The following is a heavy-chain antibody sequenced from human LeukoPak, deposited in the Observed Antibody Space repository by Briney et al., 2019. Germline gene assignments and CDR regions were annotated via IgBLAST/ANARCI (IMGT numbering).Heavy chain of an antibody. J-gene: IGHJ4*02. CDR2: INPNSGGT. D-gene: IGHD5-12*01. CDR1: GGTFSNYA. Sequence: GASVKVSCKASGGTFSNYAISWVRQAPGQGLEWMGWINPNSGGTNYAQKFQGRVTMTRDTSISTAYMELSRLRSDDTAVYYCARGYSGYEDWGQGTLVTVSS. V-gene: IGHV1-2*02. CDR3: ARGYSGYED.